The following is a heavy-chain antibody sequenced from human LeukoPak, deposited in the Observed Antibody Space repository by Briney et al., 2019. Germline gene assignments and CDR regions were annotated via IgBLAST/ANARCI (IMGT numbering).Heavy chain of an antibody. CDR1: GGSVSSGSYY. J-gene: IGHJ4*02. CDR2: IYYSGST. V-gene: IGHV4-61*01. CDR3: ARVGHYDSSGYYYAYYFDY. D-gene: IGHD3-22*01. Sequence: PSETLSLTCIVSGGSVSSGSYYWSWIRQPPGKGLEWIGYIYYSGSTNYNPSLKSRVTISVDTSKNQFSLKLSSVTAADTAVYYCARVGHYDSSGYYYAYYFDYWGQGTLVTVSS.